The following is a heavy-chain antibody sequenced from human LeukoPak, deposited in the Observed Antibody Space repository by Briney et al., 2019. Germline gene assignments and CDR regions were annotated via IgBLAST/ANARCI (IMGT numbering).Heavy chain of an antibody. J-gene: IGHJ4*02. CDR1: GFTFSSYA. D-gene: IGHD6-13*01. CDR2: ISGSGGST. V-gene: IGHV3-23*01. Sequence: SGGSLRLSCAASGFTFSSYAMSWVRQAPGKGLEWVSAISGSGGSTYYADSVKGRFTISRDNSKNTLYLQMNSLRAEDTAVYYCARSHSSSWSDADYWGQGTLVTVSS. CDR3: ARSHSSSWSDADY.